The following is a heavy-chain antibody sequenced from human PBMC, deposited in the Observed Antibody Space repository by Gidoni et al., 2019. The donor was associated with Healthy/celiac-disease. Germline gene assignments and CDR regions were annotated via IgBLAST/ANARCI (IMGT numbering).Heavy chain of an antibody. D-gene: IGHD1-7*01. CDR1: GFIFSSYA. CDR2: ISYDGSNK. Sequence: QVQLVESGGGVVQPGRSLRLSCAASGFIFSSYAMHWDSQAPGKGLEWVAVISYDGSNKYYADSVKGRFTISRDNSKNTLYLQMNSLRAEDTAVYYCAREGTGTTPLGAFDIWGQGTMVTVSS. CDR3: AREGTGTTPLGAFDI. V-gene: IGHV3-30-3*01. J-gene: IGHJ3*02.